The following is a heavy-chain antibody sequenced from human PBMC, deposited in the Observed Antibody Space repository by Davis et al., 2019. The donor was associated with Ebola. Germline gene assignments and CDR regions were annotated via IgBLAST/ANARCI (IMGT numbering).Heavy chain of an antibody. CDR3: ARVSYYDFWSGYPNYYGMDV. J-gene: IGHJ6*02. D-gene: IGHD3-3*01. Sequence: SETLSLTCAVNGGSFSGYYWSWIRQPPGKGLEWIGEINHSGSTNYNPSLKSRVTISVDTSKNQFSLKLSSVTAADTAVYYCARVSYYDFWSGYPNYYGMDVWGQGTTVTVSS. V-gene: IGHV4-34*01. CDR1: GGSFSGYY. CDR2: INHSGST.